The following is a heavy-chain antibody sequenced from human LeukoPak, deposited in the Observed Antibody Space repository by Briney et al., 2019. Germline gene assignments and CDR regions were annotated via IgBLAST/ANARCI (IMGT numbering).Heavy chain of an antibody. J-gene: IGHJ4*02. D-gene: IGHD2-15*01. CDR2: ISDPHSGSQT. CDR1: GFTFSSYT. CDR3: TTRLQHHFDY. Sequence: GGSLRLSCAASGFTFSSYTMNWVRQALGQGLEWVSTISDPHSGSQTHYADSVKGRFTISRDDSQNTVYLQMDSLRAEDTAVYYRTTRLQHHFDYWGQGTQVTVSS. V-gene: IGHV3-23*01.